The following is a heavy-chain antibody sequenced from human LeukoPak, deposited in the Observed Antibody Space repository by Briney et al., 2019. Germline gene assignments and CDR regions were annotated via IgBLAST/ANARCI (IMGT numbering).Heavy chain of an antibody. CDR1: GFTFSSYA. Sequence: GGSLRLSCAASGFTFSSYAMHWVRQAPGKGLEWVAVISYDGSNKYYADSVKGRFTISRDNSKNTLYLQMNSLRAEDTAVYYCASTMTTGENNWFDPWGQGTLVTVSS. D-gene: IGHD3-22*01. CDR3: ASTMTTGENNWFDP. V-gene: IGHV3-30-3*01. CDR2: ISYDGSNK. J-gene: IGHJ5*02.